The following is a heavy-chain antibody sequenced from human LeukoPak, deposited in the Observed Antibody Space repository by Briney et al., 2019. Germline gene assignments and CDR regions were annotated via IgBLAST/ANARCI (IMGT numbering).Heavy chain of an antibody. V-gene: IGHV4-34*01. J-gene: IGHJ5*02. CDR3: ARDSYCSSTSCSTNWFDP. CDR1: GGSFSGYY. Sequence: PSETLSLTCAVYGGSFSGYYWSWIRQPPGKGLEWIGEINHSGSTNYNPSLKSLVTISVDTSKNQFSLKLSSVTAADTAVYYCARDSYCSSTSCSTNWFDPWGQGTLVTVSS. D-gene: IGHD2-2*01. CDR2: INHSGST.